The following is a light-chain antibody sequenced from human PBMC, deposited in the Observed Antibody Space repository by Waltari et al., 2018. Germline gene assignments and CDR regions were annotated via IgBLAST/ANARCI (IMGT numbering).Light chain of an antibody. Sequence: SPLPRMESIYLDWYLQHPGCSPPPLLYLGSNRATEVPGRLSGSGSGIDFQLRISRVEAGDVGVYYCMQSLQALWTFGPRAQLEI. CDR3: MQSLQALWT. V-gene: IGKV2-28*01. CDR2: LGS. CDR1: SPLPRMESIY. J-gene: IGKJ1*01.